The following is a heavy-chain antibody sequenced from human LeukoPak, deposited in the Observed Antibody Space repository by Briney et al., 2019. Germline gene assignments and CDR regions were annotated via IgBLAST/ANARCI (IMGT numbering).Heavy chain of an antibody. CDR1: GFSFNSYD. J-gene: IGHJ5*02. CDR2: ISYDGKKS. D-gene: IGHD3-3*01. CDR3: AKAAGKENGYDFWFEH. V-gene: IGHV3-30*04. Sequence: GGSLRLSCEASGFSFNSYDMHWVRQAPGKGLEWVAVISYDGKKSYYADSVKGRFTISRDNSKSTLYLQMNSLRAEDTAVYYCAKAAGKENGYDFWFEHWGQGTLVTVSS.